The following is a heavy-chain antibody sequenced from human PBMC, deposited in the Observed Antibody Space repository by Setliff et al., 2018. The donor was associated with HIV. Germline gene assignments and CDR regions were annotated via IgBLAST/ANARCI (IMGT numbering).Heavy chain of an antibody. Sequence: PGGSLRLSCAASGFTFSSYAMSWVRQAPGKGLEWVSAISGSGSSTYYADSVKGRFTISRDNSKNTLYLQMNSLRAEDTAIYYCARDKNALGNFDYWGQGTLVTVSS. CDR3: ARDKNALGNFDY. D-gene: IGHD2-2*01. CDR1: GFTFSSYA. V-gene: IGHV3-23*01. J-gene: IGHJ4*02. CDR2: ISGSGSST.